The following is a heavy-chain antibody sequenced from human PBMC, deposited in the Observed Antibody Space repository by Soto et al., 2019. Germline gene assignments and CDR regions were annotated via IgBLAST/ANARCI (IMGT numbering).Heavy chain of an antibody. CDR2: ISANNGNT. D-gene: IGHD1-26*01. Sequence: ASVKVSCKASGYTFTSYYMHWVRQAPGQGLEWMGWISANNGNTSYAQKFQGRVTMTTDTSTSTAYMDLRSLRSDDTAVYYCARSASGSYSDDYWGQGTLVTVSS. J-gene: IGHJ4*02. CDR3: ARSASGSYSDDY. V-gene: IGHV1-18*04. CDR1: GYTFTSYY.